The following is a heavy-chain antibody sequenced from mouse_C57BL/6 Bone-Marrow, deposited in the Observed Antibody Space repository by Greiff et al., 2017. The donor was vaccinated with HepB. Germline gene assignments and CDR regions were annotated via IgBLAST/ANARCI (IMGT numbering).Heavy chain of an antibody. CDR3: ARGVTTVVEGGWFAY. J-gene: IGHJ3*01. Sequence: QVQLQQPGAELVKPGASVKLSCKASGYTFTRYWMHWVKQRPGRGLEWIGRIDPNSGGTKYNEKFKSKARLTVDKPSSTAYMQLSSLTSEDSAVYYCARGVTTVVEGGWFAYWGQGTLVTVSA. CDR2: IDPNSGGT. CDR1: GYTFTRYW. D-gene: IGHD1-1*01. V-gene: IGHV1-72*01.